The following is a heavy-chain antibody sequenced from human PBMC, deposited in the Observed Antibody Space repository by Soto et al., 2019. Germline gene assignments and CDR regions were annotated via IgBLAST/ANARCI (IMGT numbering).Heavy chain of an antibody. CDR3: ARHAFGSGFYYGMGV. D-gene: IGHD3-10*01. Sequence: SETLSLTCTVSGDSITSYYWSWILQPPGKGLEWLGYIYYTGSTTYNPSLKSRVTISLDTSKNQFSLKLNSVTAADTAVYYCARHAFGSGFYYGMGVWGQGTTVTVS. V-gene: IGHV4-59*08. CDR2: IYYTGST. CDR1: GDSITSYY. J-gene: IGHJ6*02.